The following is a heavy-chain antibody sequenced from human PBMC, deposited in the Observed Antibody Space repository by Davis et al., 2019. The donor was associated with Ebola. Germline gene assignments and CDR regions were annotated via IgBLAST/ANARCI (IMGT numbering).Heavy chain of an antibody. Sequence: ASVKVSCKASGYTFTGYYMHWVRQAPGQGLEWMGWINPNSGGTNYAQKFQGRVTMTRDTSTSTVYMELSSLRSEDTAVYYCARDIVVVPAAPENWFDPWGQGTLVTVSS. D-gene: IGHD2-2*01. CDR3: ARDIVVVPAAPENWFDP. CDR2: INPNSGGT. J-gene: IGHJ5*02. CDR1: GYTFTGYY. V-gene: IGHV1-2*02.